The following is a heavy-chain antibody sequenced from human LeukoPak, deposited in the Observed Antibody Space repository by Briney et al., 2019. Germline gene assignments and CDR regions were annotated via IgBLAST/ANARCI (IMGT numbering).Heavy chain of an antibody. D-gene: IGHD2-21*02. V-gene: IGHV1-18*01. CDR2: ISAYNGYT. CDR1: GYTFTSYG. J-gene: IGHJ3*02. CDR3: ARDRDGDCGGDCPPDAFDI. Sequence: ASVKVSCKASGYTFTSYGISWVRQAPGQGLEWMGWISAYNGYTNYAQKLQGRVTMTTDTSTSTAYMELRSLRSDDTAVYYCARDRDGDCGGDCPPDAFDIWGQGTMVTVSS.